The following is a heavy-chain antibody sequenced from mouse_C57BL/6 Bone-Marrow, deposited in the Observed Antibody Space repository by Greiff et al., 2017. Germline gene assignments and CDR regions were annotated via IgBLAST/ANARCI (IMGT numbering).Heavy chain of an antibody. CDR3: ARPVLVKSWDFDV. J-gene: IGHJ1*03. D-gene: IGHD2-10*02. Sequence: QVQLQQSGAELAKPGASVKLSCKASGYTFTSSWMHWVKQRPGQGLEWIGYINPGGGYTNYNQKFKDKATLTADKSSSTAYMQLSSLTSEDSADYYCARPVLVKSWDFDVWGTGTTVTVSS. CDR2: INPGGGYT. CDR1: GYTFTSSW. V-gene: IGHV1-7*01.